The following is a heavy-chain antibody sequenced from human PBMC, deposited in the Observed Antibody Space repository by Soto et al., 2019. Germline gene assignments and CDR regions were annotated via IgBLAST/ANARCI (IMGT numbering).Heavy chain of an antibody. CDR3: ARGQFSSGWYWDYYYYGMDV. J-gene: IGHJ6*02. V-gene: IGHV3-13*01. D-gene: IGHD6-19*01. CDR1: GFTFSSYD. Sequence: PGGSLRLSCAASGFTFSSYDMHWVRQATGKGLEWVSAIGTAGDTYYPGSVKGRFTISRENAKNSLYLQMNSLRAGGTAVYYCARGQFSSGWYWDYYYYGMDVWGQGTTVTVSS. CDR2: IGTAGDT.